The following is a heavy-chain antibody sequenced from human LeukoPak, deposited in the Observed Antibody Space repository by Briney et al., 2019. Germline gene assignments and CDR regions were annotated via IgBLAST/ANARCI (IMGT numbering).Heavy chain of an antibody. Sequence: GGSLRLSCVTSEFTFSSYGMSWVRQAPGKGLEWVSGISSSGGSTYYADSVKGPFTISRDDSKNTVYLQMNRLRADDTALYYCAKDRQWLGQRPSNFDYWGQVTLVTVSS. J-gene: IGHJ4*02. D-gene: IGHD6-19*01. CDR2: ISSSGGST. V-gene: IGHV3-23*01. CDR3: AKDRQWLGQRPSNFDY. CDR1: EFTFSSYG.